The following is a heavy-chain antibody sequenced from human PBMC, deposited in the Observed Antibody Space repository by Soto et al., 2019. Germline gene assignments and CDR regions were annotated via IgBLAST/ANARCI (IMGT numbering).Heavy chain of an antibody. CDR3: ARWSYLDY. CDR1: GFSFGSYA. D-gene: IGHD3-3*01. CDR2: ISGSDGKT. V-gene: IGHV3-23*01. J-gene: IGHJ4*02. Sequence: GGSLRLSCAASGFSFGSYALSWVRQAPGKGLEWVSTISGSDGKTFYADSVKGRFSISRDTPQSTLYLQMNSLRADDTAMYYCARWSYLDYWGQGTRVTVSS.